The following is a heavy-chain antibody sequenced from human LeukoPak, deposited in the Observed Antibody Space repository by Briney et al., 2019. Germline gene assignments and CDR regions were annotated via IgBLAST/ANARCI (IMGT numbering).Heavy chain of an antibody. J-gene: IGHJ5*02. Sequence: SETLSLTCAVYGGSFGGYYWSWIRQPPGKGLEWIGEINHSGSTNYNPSLKSRVTISVDTSKNQFSLKLSSVTAADTAVYYCARGSTARRHWFDPWGQGTLVTVSS. V-gene: IGHV4-34*01. CDR3: ARGSTARRHWFDP. CDR2: INHSGST. D-gene: IGHD5-18*01. CDR1: GGSFGGYY.